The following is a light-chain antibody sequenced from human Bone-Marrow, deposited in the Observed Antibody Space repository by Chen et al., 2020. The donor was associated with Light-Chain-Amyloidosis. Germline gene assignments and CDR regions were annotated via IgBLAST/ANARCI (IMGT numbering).Light chain of an antibody. V-gene: IGLV6-57*01. Sequence: NFMLTQPHSVSESPGKTVIISCTRSSGSIATNYVQWYQQRPGSSPTTVIYEDDQRLSGVPDRFSGAIDRSSNSASLTISGLETEDEADYYCQSYQGSSQGVFGGGTKLTVL. J-gene: IGLJ3*02. CDR1: SGSIATNY. CDR2: EDD. CDR3: QSYQGSSQGV.